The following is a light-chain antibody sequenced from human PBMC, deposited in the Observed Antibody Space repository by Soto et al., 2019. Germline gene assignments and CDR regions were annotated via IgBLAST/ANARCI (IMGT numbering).Light chain of an antibody. CDR1: QSVLYSSDNKNY. J-gene: IGKJ4*01. V-gene: IGKV4-1*01. CDR2: WAS. Sequence: DIVMTQSPDSLAVSLGVRATINCKSSQSVLYSSDNKNYLAWYQQKPGQPPKLLFYWASTRESGVPDRFSGSGSGTAFTLTISSLQAEDVAVYYCQQYYGSPTFGGGTKVEIK. CDR3: QQYYGSPT.